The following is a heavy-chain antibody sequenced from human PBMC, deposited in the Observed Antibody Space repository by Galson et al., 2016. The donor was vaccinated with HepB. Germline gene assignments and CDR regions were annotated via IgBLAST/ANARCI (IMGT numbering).Heavy chain of an antibody. CDR3: AVWLQVHFDH. CDR2: ISPGRPNT. CDR1: GFVFRSSA. Sequence: SLRLSCASSGFVFRSSAMGWLRQVPGKGLEWVSTISPGRPNTHYADSVNGRFTISRDDAKDTVYLEMSSLRDEDTAIYYCAVWLQVHFDHWGQGTCVTVSS. J-gene: IGHJ4*02. V-gene: IGHV3-23*01. D-gene: IGHD3-16*01.